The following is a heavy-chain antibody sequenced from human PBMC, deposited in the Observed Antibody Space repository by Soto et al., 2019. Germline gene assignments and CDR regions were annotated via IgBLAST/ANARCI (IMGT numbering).Heavy chain of an antibody. CDR3: ARGPYGSGNEDWFDP. J-gene: IGHJ5*02. D-gene: IGHD3-10*01. Sequence: PSETLSLTCAVSGGSISSGGYSWSWIRQPPGKGLEWIGYIYHSGSTYYNPSLKNRVTISVDRSKNQFSLKLSSVTAAYTAVYYCARGPYGSGNEDWFDPWGQGTLVTVSS. V-gene: IGHV4-30-2*01. CDR1: GGSISSGGYS. CDR2: IYHSGST.